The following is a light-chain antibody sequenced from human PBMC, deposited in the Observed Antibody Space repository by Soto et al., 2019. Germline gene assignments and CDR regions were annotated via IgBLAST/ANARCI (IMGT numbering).Light chain of an antibody. CDR2: EVS. V-gene: IGLV2-8*01. CDR3: CSYAGSNYLV. Sequence: QSALTQPPSASGSPGQSVTISCTGTNSDVGGYNYVSWYQQHPGKAPKVMIYEVSNRPSGVPDRFSGSKSGNTASLTVSGLQAEDEADYYCCSYAGSNYLVFGGGTKLTVL. J-gene: IGLJ3*02. CDR1: NSDVGGYNY.